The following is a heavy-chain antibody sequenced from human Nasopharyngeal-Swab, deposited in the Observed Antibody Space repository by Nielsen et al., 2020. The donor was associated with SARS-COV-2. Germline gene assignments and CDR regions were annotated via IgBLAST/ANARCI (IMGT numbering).Heavy chain of an antibody. CDR1: GGSFSGYY. Sequence: SETLSLTCAVYGGSFSGYYWSWIRQPPGKGLEWIGEINHSGSTNYNPSLKSRVTISVDTSKNQFSLTLSSVTAADTAVYYCASQLERRYYFDYWGQGTLVTVSS. D-gene: IGHD1-1*01. CDR2: INHSGST. V-gene: IGHV4-34*01. J-gene: IGHJ4*02. CDR3: ASQLERRYYFDY.